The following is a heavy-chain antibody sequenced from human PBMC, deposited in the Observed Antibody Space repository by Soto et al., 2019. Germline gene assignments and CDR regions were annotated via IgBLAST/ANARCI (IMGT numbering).Heavy chain of an antibody. Sequence: GASVKVSCKASGYTFTSYAMHWVRQAPGQRLEWMGWINAGNGNTKYSQKFQGWVTMTRDTSISTAYMELSRLTSDDTAVYYCARAYDSTGYNWGEWGQGTRVTVSS. V-gene: IGHV1-3*01. CDR2: INAGNGNT. CDR1: GYTFTSYA. CDR3: ARAYDSTGYNWGE. D-gene: IGHD3-22*01. J-gene: IGHJ4*02.